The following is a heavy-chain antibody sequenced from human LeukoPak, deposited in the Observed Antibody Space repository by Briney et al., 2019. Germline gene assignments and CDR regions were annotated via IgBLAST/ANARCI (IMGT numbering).Heavy chain of an antibody. D-gene: IGHD6-19*01. CDR2: IYPGESDT. Sequence: GESLKISCKGSGYSFTNYWIGWVRQMPGKGLEWMGIIYPGESDTRYSPSFQGQVTISADKSISTAYLQWSSLKASDTAMYYCARFSGIAVADYYFDDWGQGTLVTVSS. CDR3: ARFSGIAVADYYFDD. CDR1: GYSFTNYW. V-gene: IGHV5-51*01. J-gene: IGHJ4*02.